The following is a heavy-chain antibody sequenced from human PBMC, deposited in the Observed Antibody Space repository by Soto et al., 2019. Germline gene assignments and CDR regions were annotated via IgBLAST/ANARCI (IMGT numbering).Heavy chain of an antibody. CDR1: GFTFSRYS. D-gene: IGHD5-12*01. V-gene: IGHV3-48*02. Sequence: GGPLRLSCAASGFTFSRYSMNWVRQAPGKGLEWLSYIDSSSKTIYYADSVKGRFIISRDNAKNSLYLQMNSLRDEDTAVYHCARGGVATIFGDSWGQGTLVTVSS. CDR2: IDSSSKTI. CDR3: ARGGVATIFGDS. J-gene: IGHJ4*02.